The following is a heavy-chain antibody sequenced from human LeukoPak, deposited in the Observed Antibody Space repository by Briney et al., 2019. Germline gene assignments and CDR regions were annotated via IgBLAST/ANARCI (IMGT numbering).Heavy chain of an antibody. V-gene: IGHV3-30*18. CDR2: ISYDGSSK. CDR1: RFTFSSYG. CDR3: AKDRGYSYGYFDY. Sequence: PGGSLRLSCAASRFTFSSYGMHWVRQAPGNGLEWAALISYDGSSKYYTDSVKGRFTISRDNSKNTLYLQMDSLRAEDTAVYYCAKDRGYSYGYFDYWGQGTLVTVSS. D-gene: IGHD5-18*01. J-gene: IGHJ4*02.